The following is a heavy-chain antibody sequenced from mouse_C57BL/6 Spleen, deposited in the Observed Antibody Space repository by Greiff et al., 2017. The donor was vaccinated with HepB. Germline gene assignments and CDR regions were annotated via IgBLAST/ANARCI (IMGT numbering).Heavy chain of an antibody. CDR1: GFTFSSYA. CDR2: ISDGGSYT. V-gene: IGHV5-4*01. Sequence: EVNVVESGGGLVKPGGSLKLSCAASGFTFSSYAMSWVRQTPEKRLEWVATISDGGSYTYYPDNVKGRFTISRDNAKNNLYLQMSHLKSEDTAMYYCARDQDWFAYWGQGTLVTVSA. CDR3: ARDQDWFAY. J-gene: IGHJ3*01.